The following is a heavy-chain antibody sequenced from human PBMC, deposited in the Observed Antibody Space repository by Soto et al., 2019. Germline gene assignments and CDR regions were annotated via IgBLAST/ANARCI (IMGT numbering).Heavy chain of an antibody. CDR1: GFTFTSSA. D-gene: IGHD2-8*01. CDR2: VAVGSGYT. CDR3: AADATAWQQMVPSDY. J-gene: IGHJ4*02. V-gene: IGHV1-58*01. Sequence: SVKVSCKASGFTFTSSAFQWVRQARGQRLEWIGRVAVGSGYTNYAQRFQDRVTLTRDMSTATTYMELSRLTSEDTAIYYCAADATAWQQMVPSDYWGQGTLVTVSS.